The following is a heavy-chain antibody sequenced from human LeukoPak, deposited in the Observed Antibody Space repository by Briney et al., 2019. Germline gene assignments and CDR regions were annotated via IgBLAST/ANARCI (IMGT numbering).Heavy chain of an antibody. J-gene: IGHJ5*02. D-gene: IGHD6-19*01. CDR1: GFTLSTYD. CDR2: IDIPGNT. CDR3: ARAVAGTHWFDP. V-gene: IGHV3-13*01. Sequence: GGSLRLSCAASGFTLSTYDMHWVRQPPGKGLEWVSGIDIPGNTYYPDSVKGRFTMSRESAKNSLCLQMNNLRAGDTAVYYCARAVAGTHWFDPWGQGTLVTVSS.